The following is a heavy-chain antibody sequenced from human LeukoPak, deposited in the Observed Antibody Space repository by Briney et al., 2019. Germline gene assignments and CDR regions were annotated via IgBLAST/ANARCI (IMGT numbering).Heavy chain of an antibody. D-gene: IGHD3-10*01. CDR1: GGSFSGYY. Sequence: SETLSLTCAVSGGSFSGYYWSWIRQPPGKGLEWIGEINHSGSTNSNPSLKSRVTISVDTSKNQFSLKLSSVTAADTAVYYCATMVRGVLVYFDYWGQGTLVTVSS. CDR2: INHSGST. J-gene: IGHJ4*02. CDR3: ATMVRGVLVYFDY. V-gene: IGHV4-34*01.